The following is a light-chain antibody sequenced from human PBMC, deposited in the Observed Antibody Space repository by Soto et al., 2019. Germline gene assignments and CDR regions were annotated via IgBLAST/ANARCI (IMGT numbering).Light chain of an antibody. Sequence: QSVLTQPPSVSGAPGQRVTISCTGSSSNFGSGYDVNWYQQVPGTAPKLLIFGNTNRPSGVPDRFSGSKSGTSASLAITGLQAEDEATDYCQTYDSRLRGSGVFGGGTQLTVL. CDR2: GNT. CDR3: QTYDSRLRGSGV. CDR1: SSNFGSGYD. J-gene: IGLJ3*02. V-gene: IGLV1-40*01.